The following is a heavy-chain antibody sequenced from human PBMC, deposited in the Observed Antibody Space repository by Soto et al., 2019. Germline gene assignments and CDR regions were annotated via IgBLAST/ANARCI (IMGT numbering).Heavy chain of an antibody. CDR1: GFTFSSYS. CDR3: SREGYPRGGVDYYYYYMDV. Sequence: PGGSLRLSCAASGFTFSSYSMNWVRQAPGKGLEWVSSISSSSSYIYYADSVKGRFTISRDNAKNSLYLQMSSLRAEDTAVYYCSREGYPRGGVDYYYYYMDVWGKGTTVTVSS. CDR2: ISSSSSYI. J-gene: IGHJ6*03. D-gene: IGHD2-8*01. V-gene: IGHV3-21*01.